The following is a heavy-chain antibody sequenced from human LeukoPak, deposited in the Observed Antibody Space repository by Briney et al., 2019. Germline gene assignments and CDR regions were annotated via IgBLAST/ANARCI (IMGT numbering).Heavy chain of an antibody. Sequence: PGGSLRLSCTASGFTFSSYAMSWVRQAPGVGLEWVSAISGGGGSTWYADSVKGRFTISRDNSKNTLYMQMNSPRAEDTAVYYCAKDSYDSSGSRYDYWGQGTLVTVSS. J-gene: IGHJ4*02. D-gene: IGHD3-22*01. CDR3: AKDSYDSSGSRYDY. V-gene: IGHV3-23*01. CDR2: ISGGGGST. CDR1: GFTFSSYA.